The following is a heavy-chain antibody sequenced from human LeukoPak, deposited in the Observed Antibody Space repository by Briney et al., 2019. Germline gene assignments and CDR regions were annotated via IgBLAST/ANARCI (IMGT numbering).Heavy chain of an antibody. CDR1: GGSISSYY. CDR2: IYYSGST. V-gene: IGHV4-59*12. CDR3: ARSYDSSGYYLNWFDL. Sequence: PSETLSLTCTVSGGSISSYYWSWIRQPPGKGLEWIGYIYYSGSTNYNPSLKSRVTISLDRSKNQFSLRLSSVTAADTAVYYCARSYDSSGYYLNWFDLWGQGTLVTVSS. D-gene: IGHD3-22*01. J-gene: IGHJ5*02.